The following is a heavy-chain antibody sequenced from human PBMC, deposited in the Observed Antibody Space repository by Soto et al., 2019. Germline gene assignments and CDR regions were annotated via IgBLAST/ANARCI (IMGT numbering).Heavy chain of an antibody. Sequence: SGPTLVNPTQTLTLTCTFSGFSLSTSGVGVGWIRQTPGKALECLALIYWNDDKRYSTSLKRRLTITKDTSKNQVVLTMTNMDPADTATYYCAHGDWGASAFDSWGQGTLVTVSS. D-gene: IGHD7-27*01. CDR3: AHGDWGASAFDS. CDR2: IYWNDDK. J-gene: IGHJ4*02. CDR1: GFSLSTSGVG. V-gene: IGHV2-5*01.